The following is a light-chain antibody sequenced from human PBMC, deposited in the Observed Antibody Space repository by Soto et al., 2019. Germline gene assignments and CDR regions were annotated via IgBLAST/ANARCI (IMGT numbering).Light chain of an antibody. CDR1: SGHSSYA. CDR3: QTWGTGIRV. J-gene: IGLJ3*02. Sequence: QPVLTQSPSASASLGASVKLTCTLSSGHSSYAIAWHQQQPEKGPRYLMKLNSDGTHNKGDGIPDRFSGSTSGAERYLTISSLQPEDEADYYCQTWGTGIRVFGGGTKLTVL. V-gene: IGLV4-69*01. CDR2: LNSDGTH.